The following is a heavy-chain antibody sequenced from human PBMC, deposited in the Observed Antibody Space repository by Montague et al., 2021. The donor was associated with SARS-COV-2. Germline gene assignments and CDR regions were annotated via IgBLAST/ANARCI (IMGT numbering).Heavy chain of an antibody. D-gene: IGHD6-19*01. CDR1: GDSVSSNSLR. CDR3: VRYSGWFYFDF. Sequence: CAISGDSVSSNSLRWSWDRHTPSRGFQWLVRIYYRPKWNSDYAPSVRGRLTVNPDASKNEFSLELYYVTPEDTAVYYCVRYSGWFYFDFWGQGTLVTVSS. V-gene: IGHV6-1*01. J-gene: IGHJ4*02. CDR2: IYYRPKWNS.